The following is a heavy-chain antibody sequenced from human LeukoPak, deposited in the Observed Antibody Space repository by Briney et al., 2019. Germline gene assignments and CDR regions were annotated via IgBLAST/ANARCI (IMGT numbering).Heavy chain of an antibody. Sequence: GGSLRLSCAASGXTFSSYGMHWVRQAPGKGLEWVAVILYDGRNKYYADSVKGRFTISRDNSKNTLYLQMNSLRAEDTAVYYCERASKLRYFDWLSYYYGMDVWGQGTTVTVSS. D-gene: IGHD3-9*01. CDR2: ILYDGRNK. CDR3: ERASKLRYFDWLSYYYGMDV. V-gene: IGHV3-33*01. CDR1: GXTFSSYG. J-gene: IGHJ6*02.